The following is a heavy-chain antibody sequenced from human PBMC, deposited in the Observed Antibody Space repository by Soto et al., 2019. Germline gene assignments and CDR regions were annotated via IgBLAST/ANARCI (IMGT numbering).Heavy chain of an antibody. D-gene: IGHD6-13*01. CDR1: GFTFSSYA. CDR2: ISYDGSNK. CDR3: ARDLVGKGSCSWYCGMDV. J-gene: IGHJ6*02. V-gene: IGHV3-30-3*01. Sequence: QVQLVESGGGVVQPGRSLRLSCAASGFTFSSYAMHWVRQAPGKGLEWVAVISYDGSNKYYADSVKGRITISRDNSKNTLYLQMNSQGAEDMAVYYCARDLVGKGSCSWYCGMDVWGQGTTVTVSS.